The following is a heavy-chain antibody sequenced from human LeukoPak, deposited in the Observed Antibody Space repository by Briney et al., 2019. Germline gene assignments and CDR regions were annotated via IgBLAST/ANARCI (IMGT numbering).Heavy chain of an antibody. CDR2: ISYGGIDK. CDR3: ARESWSDSVAFDI. J-gene: IGHJ3*02. Sequence: PGTSLRLSCAASGFSFSSYAMHWVRQAPGEGLEWVGLISYGGIDKSYADSAKGRFTISRDSSKRTLYLQMNSLRAEDTAMYYCARESWSDSVAFDIWGLGTMVIVSS. D-gene: IGHD3-3*01. CDR1: GFSFSSYA. V-gene: IGHV3-30*04.